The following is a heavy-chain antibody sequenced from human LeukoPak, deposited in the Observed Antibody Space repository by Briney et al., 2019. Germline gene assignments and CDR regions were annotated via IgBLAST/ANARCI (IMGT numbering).Heavy chain of an antibody. CDR1: GGSFSGYY. D-gene: IGHD5-18*01. J-gene: IGHJ5*02. CDR3: ARTAKPGYSYGNRWFDP. Sequence: PSETLSLTCDVYGGSFSGYYWNWIRQPPGKGLEWIGEINHSGSTNYNPSLKSRVTISVDTSKNQLSLKLSSVDAADAAVYYCARTAKPGYSYGNRWFDPWGQGTLVTVSS. V-gene: IGHV4-34*01. CDR2: INHSGST.